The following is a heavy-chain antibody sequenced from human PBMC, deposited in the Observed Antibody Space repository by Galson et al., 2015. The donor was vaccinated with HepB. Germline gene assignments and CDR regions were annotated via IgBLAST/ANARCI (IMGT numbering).Heavy chain of an antibody. Sequence: SLRLSCAASGFTFSTYAMTWVRQAPGKGLEWVAALCSSGGCTHYGDSVKGRFTISRDNSKNTLYLQMSTLRAEDTAIYYCAKTGYCSGGACYNPRGYFDYWGKGTLVTVAS. J-gene: IGHJ4*02. CDR3: AKTGYCSGGACYNPRGYFDY. CDR1: GFTFSTYA. CDR2: LCSSGGCT. D-gene: IGHD2-15*01. V-gene: IGHV3-23*01.